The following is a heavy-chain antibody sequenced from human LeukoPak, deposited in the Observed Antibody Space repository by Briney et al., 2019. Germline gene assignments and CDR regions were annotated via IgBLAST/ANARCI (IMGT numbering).Heavy chain of an antibody. CDR3: ARGHYYDSSGYYPIYYYYMDV. V-gene: IGHV3-23*01. Sequence: PGGSLRLSCAASGFTFSNYAMRWVRQAPGKGLEWVSGISGSGDSTYYADSVKGRFTISRDNSKNTLYLQMNSLRAEDTAVYYCARGHYYDSSGYYPIYYYYMDVWGKGTTVTVSS. CDR2: ISGSGDST. D-gene: IGHD3-22*01. J-gene: IGHJ6*03. CDR1: GFTFSNYA.